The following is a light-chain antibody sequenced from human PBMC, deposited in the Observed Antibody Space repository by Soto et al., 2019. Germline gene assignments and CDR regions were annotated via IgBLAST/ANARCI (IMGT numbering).Light chain of an antibody. CDR3: QQLNAYPLT. CDR2: GAS. J-gene: IGKJ5*01. V-gene: IGKV1-9*01. Sequence: DIQLTQSPSFLSASVGDRVTITCRASQGTSSYLAWFQQKPGRAPKLLIYGASTLQSGVPARFSGSGSGTDFTLTISNLQPEDFATYYCQQLNAYPLTFGQGNDWRL. CDR1: QGTSSY.